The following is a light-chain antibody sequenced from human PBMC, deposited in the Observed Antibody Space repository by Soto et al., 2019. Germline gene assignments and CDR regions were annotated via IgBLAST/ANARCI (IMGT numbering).Light chain of an antibody. CDR3: QHYENTPPSVT. CDR2: GPS. J-gene: IGKJ3*01. V-gene: IGKV3-20*01. Sequence: LVLTQSRATSSSPQGAGATLSRRVSPHVSSSYSVWSKQKLGRAPLLLLWGPSSRLTGIPATRTRSASVADITLAINRLEPEDFAVYYCQHYENTPPSVTFGPGTKVDIK. CDR1: PHVSSSY.